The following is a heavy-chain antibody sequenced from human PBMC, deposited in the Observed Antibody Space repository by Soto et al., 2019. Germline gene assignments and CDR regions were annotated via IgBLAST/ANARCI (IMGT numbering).Heavy chain of an antibody. CDR2: INHSGST. V-gene: IGHV4-34*01. CDR3: ARGLPLARAFDI. Sequence: SSETLSLTCAVYGGSFSGYCWSWIRQPPGKGLEWIGEINHSGSTNYNPSLKSRVTISVDTSKNQFSLKLSSVTAADTAVYYCARGLPLARAFDIWGQGTMVTVSS. J-gene: IGHJ3*02. CDR1: GGSFSGYC.